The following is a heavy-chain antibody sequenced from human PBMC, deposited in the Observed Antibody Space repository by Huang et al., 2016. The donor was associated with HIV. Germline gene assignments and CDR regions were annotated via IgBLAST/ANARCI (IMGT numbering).Heavy chain of an antibody. CDR2: IYPGDSDT. Sequence: EVHLVQSGAEVKEPGESLTISCQASGYNFDSYCIGWVRQMPGKGLEWMGVIYPGDSDTRYDAYFQGQVTISADQSINTAYLQWSSLKASDTAIYFCARQGLGLPPTDPFDYWGQGTPVTVSA. J-gene: IGHJ4*02. V-gene: IGHV5-51*01. CDR3: ARQGLGLPPTDPFDY. CDR1: GYNFDSYC. D-gene: IGHD4-17*01.